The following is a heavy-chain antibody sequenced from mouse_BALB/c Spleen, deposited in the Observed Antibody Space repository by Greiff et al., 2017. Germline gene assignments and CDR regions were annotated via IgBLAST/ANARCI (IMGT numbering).Heavy chain of an antibody. Sequence: DVHLVESGPGLVKPSQSLSLTCTVTGYSITSDYAWNWIRQFPGNKLEWMGYISYSGSTSYNPSLKSRISITRDTSKNQFFLQLNSVTTEDTATYYCARSVYDGYYFYAMDYWGQGTSVTVSS. J-gene: IGHJ4*01. CDR2: ISYSGST. CDR1: GYSITSDYA. CDR3: ARSVYDGYYFYAMDY. D-gene: IGHD2-3*01. V-gene: IGHV3-2*02.